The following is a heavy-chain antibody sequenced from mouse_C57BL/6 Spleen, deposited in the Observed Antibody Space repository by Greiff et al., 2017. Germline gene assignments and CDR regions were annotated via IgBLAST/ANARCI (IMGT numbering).Heavy chain of an antibody. CDR2: IHPSDSAT. CDR3: VYGSSYNWYFDV. J-gene: IGHJ1*03. D-gene: IGHD1-1*01. Sequence: QVQLQQPGAELVKPGASVKVSCKASGYTFTSYWMHWVKQRPGQGLEWIGRIHPSDSATNYNQKFKGKATLTVDKSSSTAYMQLSSLTSEDSAVYYCVYGSSYNWYFDVWGTGTTVTVSS. V-gene: IGHV1-74*01. CDR1: GYTFTSYW.